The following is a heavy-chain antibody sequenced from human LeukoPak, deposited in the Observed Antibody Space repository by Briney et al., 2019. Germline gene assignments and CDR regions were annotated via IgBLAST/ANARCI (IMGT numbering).Heavy chain of an antibody. J-gene: IGHJ4*02. CDR2: ISHRGRT. CDR1: GGSVSGYY. D-gene: IGHD3-3*01. V-gene: IGHV4-34*01. CDR3: ARIPLYFLEPFDY. Sequence: SETLSLTCAVYGGSVSGYYWRWIRQPPGKGLEWIGEISHRGRTHYNPSLKGRVTMSVDTSKNQFALEVDSVTAADTAVYYCARIPLYFLEPFDYWGQGILVTVSS.